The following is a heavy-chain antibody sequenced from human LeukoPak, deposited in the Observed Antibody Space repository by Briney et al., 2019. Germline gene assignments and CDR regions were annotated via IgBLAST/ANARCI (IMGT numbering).Heavy chain of an antibody. V-gene: IGHV3-30*18. Sequence: GGSLRLSCVASEFTFSSYGMHWVRQAPGKGLEWVAVISYDGNNKYYVDSVKGRFTISRDNSKNTLYLQMNSLRADDTAVYHCAKDLRGYSYASGFDYWGQGTLVTVSS. D-gene: IGHD5-18*01. CDR3: AKDLRGYSYASGFDY. J-gene: IGHJ4*02. CDR1: EFTFSSYG. CDR2: ISYDGNNK.